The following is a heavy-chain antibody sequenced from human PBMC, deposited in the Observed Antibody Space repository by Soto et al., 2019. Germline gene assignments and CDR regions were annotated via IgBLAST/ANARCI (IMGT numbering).Heavy chain of an antibody. CDR2: INDSGKS. V-gene: IGHV4-59*01. CDR1: GGSIGSSY. CDR3: ARQAYNDYLDY. D-gene: IGHD1-1*01. Sequence: SETLSLTCTVSGGSIGSSYYSWIRQRPGKGLEWIGYINDSGKSNYNLSLKSRVTMSVDTSKNQFSLNLISVTAADTAVYYCARQAYNDYLDYWGQGTLVTVSS. J-gene: IGHJ4*02.